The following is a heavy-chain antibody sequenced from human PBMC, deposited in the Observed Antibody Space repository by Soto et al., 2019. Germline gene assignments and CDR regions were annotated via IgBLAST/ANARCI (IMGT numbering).Heavy chain of an antibody. CDR1: GGSISSSSYY. D-gene: IGHD3-3*01. J-gene: IGHJ4*02. V-gene: IGHV4-39*01. CDR2: IYYSGST. CDR3: ARHPPAISITDH. Sequence: ETLSLTCTVSGGSISSSSYYWGWIRQPPGKGLEWIGSIYYSGSTYYNPSLESRVTISVDTSKNQFSLKLSSVTAADTAVYYCARHPPAISITDHWGQGTLVTVSS.